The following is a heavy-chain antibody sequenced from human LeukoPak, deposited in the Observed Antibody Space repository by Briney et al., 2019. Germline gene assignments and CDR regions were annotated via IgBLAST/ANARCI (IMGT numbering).Heavy chain of an antibody. CDR1: GFTFSSYV. V-gene: IGHV3-23*01. J-gene: IGHJ4*02. CDR2: ISGSGGST. Sequence: SGGSLRLSCAASGFTFSSYVMSWVRQAPGKGLEWVSAISGSGGSTYYADSVKGRFTISRDNSKNTLYLQMNSLRAEDTAVYYCAKDLLIMITFGGVSVDYWGQGTLVTVSS. D-gene: IGHD3-16*01. CDR3: AKDLLIMITFGGVSVDY.